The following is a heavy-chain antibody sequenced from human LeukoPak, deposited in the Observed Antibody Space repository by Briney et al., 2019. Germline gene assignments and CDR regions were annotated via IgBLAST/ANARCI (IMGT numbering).Heavy chain of an antibody. V-gene: IGHV4-34*01. CDR3: ASPGGDEYYYGSGSQSRDY. J-gene: IGHJ4*02. Sequence: SETLSLTCAVYGGSFSGYYWTWIRQPPGKGLEWIGEINHSGSTKYNPSLKSRVTISVDTSKNQFSLKLSSVTAADTAMYYCASPGGDEYYYGSGSQSRDYWGQGTLVTVSS. CDR2: INHSGST. D-gene: IGHD3-10*01. CDR1: GGSFSGYY.